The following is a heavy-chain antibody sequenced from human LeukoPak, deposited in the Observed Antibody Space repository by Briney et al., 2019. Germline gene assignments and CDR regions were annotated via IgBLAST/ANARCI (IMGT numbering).Heavy chain of an antibody. Sequence: PGGSLRLSCAASGFTFSTYWMTWVRLAPGKGLEWVANIKPDGSQIYYVDSVKGRFTISRDNAKNSLYLQMNSLRAEDTAVYYCARAVAGTYYWGLGTLVTVSS. CDR2: IKPDGSQI. V-gene: IGHV3-7*01. J-gene: IGHJ4*02. CDR3: ARAVAGTYY. CDR1: GFTFSTYW. D-gene: IGHD6-19*01.